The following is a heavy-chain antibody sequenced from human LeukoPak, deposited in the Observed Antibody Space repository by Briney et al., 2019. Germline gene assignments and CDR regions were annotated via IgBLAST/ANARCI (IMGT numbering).Heavy chain of an antibody. CDR1: GGSFSGYY. CDR2: INHSGST. V-gene: IGHV4-34*01. J-gene: IGHJ4*02. CDR3: ASLRDGYNLIDY. D-gene: IGHD5-24*01. Sequence: SETLSLTCAVYGGSFSGYYWSWIRQPPGKGLEWIGEINHSGSTNYNTSLKSRVTISVDTSKNQFSLKLSSVTAADTAVYYCASLRDGYNLIDYWGQGTLVTVSS.